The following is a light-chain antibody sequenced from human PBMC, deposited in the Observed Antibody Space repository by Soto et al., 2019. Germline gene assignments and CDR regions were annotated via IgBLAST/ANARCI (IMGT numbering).Light chain of an antibody. J-gene: IGKJ1*01. V-gene: IGKV3-20*01. CDR2: GAS. CDR1: QSVTSNY. CDR3: QQYGNSPRT. Sequence: EIVLTQSPGTLSLSPGESATLSCKASQSVTSNYLAWYQQKPGQAPKLLIYGASSGATGIPDRFSGSGSGTDFTLTISRLEPEDFAVYYCQQYGNSPRTFGQGTKVDIK.